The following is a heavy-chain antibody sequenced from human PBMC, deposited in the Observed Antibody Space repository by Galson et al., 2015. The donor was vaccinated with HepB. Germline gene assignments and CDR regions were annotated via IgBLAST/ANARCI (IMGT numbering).Heavy chain of an antibody. D-gene: IGHD3-10*01. V-gene: IGHV6-1*01. J-gene: IGHJ4*02. Sequence: CAISGDSVSSNSAAWNWIRQSPSRGLEWLGRTYYRSKWYNDYAVSVKSRITINPDTSKNQFPLQLNSVTPEDTAVYYCARGGDYYGSGSFFDYWGQGTLVTVSS. CDR3: ARGGDYYGSGSFFDY. CDR2: TYYRSKWYN. CDR1: GDSVSSNSAA.